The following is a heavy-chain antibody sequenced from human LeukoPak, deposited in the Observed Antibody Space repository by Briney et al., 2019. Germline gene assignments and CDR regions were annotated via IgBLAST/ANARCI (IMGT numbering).Heavy chain of an antibody. CDR2: IYPRDGST. Sequence: GASVTVSCKASGYTFTSNYIHWVRQAPGQGLKWMGMIYPRDGSTSYAQKFQGRVTMTRDTSTSTVHMELSGLRSEDTAVYYCARDQEGFDYWGQGTLVTVSS. CDR3: ARDQEGFDY. J-gene: IGHJ4*02. CDR1: GYTFTSNY. V-gene: IGHV1-46*01.